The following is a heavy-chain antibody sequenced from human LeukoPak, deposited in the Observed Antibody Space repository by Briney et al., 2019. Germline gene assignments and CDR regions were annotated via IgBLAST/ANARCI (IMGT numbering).Heavy chain of an antibody. D-gene: IGHD1-26*01. CDR1: GGTFSSYA. J-gene: IGHJ6*03. CDR3: AREVGNYYYYMDV. Sequence: SVKVSCKASGGTFSSYAISWVRQPAGQGLEWMGGIIPNFCTVNLAQKFQGRVTITSDESTSTAYTELSILRSEDTAVYYCAREVGNYYYYMDVWGKGTTVTVSS. V-gene: IGHV1-69*13. CDR2: IIPNFCTV.